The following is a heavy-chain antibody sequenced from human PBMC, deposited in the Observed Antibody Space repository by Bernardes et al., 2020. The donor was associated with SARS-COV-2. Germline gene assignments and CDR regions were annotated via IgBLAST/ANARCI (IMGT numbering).Heavy chain of an antibody. CDR1: GFTFSQNA. D-gene: IGHD6-6*01. CDR3: SKNAKYSSSSMEV. CDR2: ISAIGGST. V-gene: IGHV3-23*01. J-gene: IGHJ6*02. Sequence: VGSLILSCVASGFTFSQNAMTWVRQVPGQGLEWVSAISAIGGSTYYAESVKGRVTISRDNSRNTVYLEMSSLRADDTAVYYCSKNAKYSSSSMEVWGQGTTVTVS.